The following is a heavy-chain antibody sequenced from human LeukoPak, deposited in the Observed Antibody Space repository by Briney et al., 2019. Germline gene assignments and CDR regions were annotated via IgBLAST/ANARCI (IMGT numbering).Heavy chain of an antibody. CDR1: GGSISSDY. Sequence: PSETLSLTCTVSGGSISSDYWSWIRQSPGKGLEWIGYIYYSGSTNYNPSLKSRVTISVDTSKNQFSLKLSSVTAADTAVYYCARRNDSSGYYYNLWGQGTLVTVSS. CDR2: IYYSGST. D-gene: IGHD3-22*01. V-gene: IGHV4-59*01. CDR3: ARRNDSSGYYYNL. J-gene: IGHJ4*02.